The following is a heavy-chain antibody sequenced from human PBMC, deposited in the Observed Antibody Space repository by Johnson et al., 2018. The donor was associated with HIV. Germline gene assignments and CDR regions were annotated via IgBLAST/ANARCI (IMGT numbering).Heavy chain of an antibody. Sequence: QVQLVESGGGVVQPGRSLRLSCVASGFTFSSYGMHWVRQAPGKGLEWVAIISYDGSNKYYADSVKGRFTISRDNSKNTLYLQMNSLRPEDTAVYYCARDRAIVVAYDAFDIWGQGTMVTVSS. V-gene: IGHV3-30*03. J-gene: IGHJ3*02. CDR2: ISYDGSNK. CDR3: ARDRAIVVAYDAFDI. CDR1: GFTFSSYG. D-gene: IGHD3-22*01.